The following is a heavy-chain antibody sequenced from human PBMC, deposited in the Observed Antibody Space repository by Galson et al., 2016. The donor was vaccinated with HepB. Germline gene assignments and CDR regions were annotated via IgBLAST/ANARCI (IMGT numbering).Heavy chain of an antibody. D-gene: IGHD6-13*01. CDR1: GFTFEHYT. Sequence: SLRLSCAASGFTFEHYTMHWVRQAPGKGLEWVSVISWDGGSTYYGDSVEGRFIISRDNSKDSLFLQMNSLRIEDIALYYCAKGGIAAGGSRGNYYSLDVWGQGTTVTVSS. CDR2: ISWDGGST. V-gene: IGHV3-43*01. J-gene: IGHJ6*02. CDR3: AKGGIAAGGSRGNYYSLDV.